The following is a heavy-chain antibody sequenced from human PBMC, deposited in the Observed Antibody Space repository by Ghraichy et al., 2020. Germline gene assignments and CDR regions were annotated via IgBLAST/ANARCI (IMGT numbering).Heavy chain of an antibody. J-gene: IGHJ4*02. CDR2: IIPILGIA. Sequence: SVKVSCKASGGTFSSDTISWVRQAPGQGLEWMGRIIPILGIANYAQKFQGRVTITADKSTSTAYMELSSLRSEDTAVYYCARGMDLVGATPDYYFDYWGQGTLVTVSS. CDR1: GGTFSSDT. D-gene: IGHD1-26*01. CDR3: ARGMDLVGATPDYYFDY. V-gene: IGHV1-69*02.